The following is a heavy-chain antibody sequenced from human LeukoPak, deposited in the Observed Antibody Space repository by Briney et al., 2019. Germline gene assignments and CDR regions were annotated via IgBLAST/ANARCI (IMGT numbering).Heavy chain of an antibody. CDR2: TNPNSGNT. Sequence: ASVKVSCKASGYTFTSYDINWVRQATGQGLEWMGWTNPNSGNTGYAQKFQGRVTMTRNTSISTAYMELSSLRSEDTAVYYCARVMGTRYCSGGSCYSSGYWGQGTLVTVSS. CDR1: GYTFTSYD. D-gene: IGHD2-15*01. V-gene: IGHV1-8*01. J-gene: IGHJ4*02. CDR3: ARVMGTRYCSGGSCYSSGY.